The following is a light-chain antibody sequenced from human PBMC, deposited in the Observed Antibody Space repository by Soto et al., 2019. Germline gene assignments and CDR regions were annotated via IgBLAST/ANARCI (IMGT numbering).Light chain of an antibody. Sequence: AIGMTQSPSSLSASTGDRVTITCRASQGISSYLAWYQQKPGKAPKLLIYAASTLQSGVPSRFSGSGSGTDFTLTISFLQSEDFATYYCQQYYSYSYTFGQGTKLEIK. CDR1: QGISSY. J-gene: IGKJ2*01. CDR3: QQYYSYSYT. V-gene: IGKV1-8*01. CDR2: AAS.